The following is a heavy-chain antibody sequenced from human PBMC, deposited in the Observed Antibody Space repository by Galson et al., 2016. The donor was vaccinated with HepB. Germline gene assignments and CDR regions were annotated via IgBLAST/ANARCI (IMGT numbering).Heavy chain of an antibody. CDR1: GGSISSSSYY. Sequence: SETLSLTCTVSGGSISSSSYYWGWIRQPPGKGLEWIGSISYSGSTYYNPSLKSRVTISVDTSMNQFSLRLSSVTAADTALYHCARQDLGSSPTFDPWGQGTLVTVSS. J-gene: IGHJ5*02. CDR2: ISYSGST. V-gene: IGHV4-39*01. D-gene: IGHD7-27*01. CDR3: ARQDLGSSPTFDP.